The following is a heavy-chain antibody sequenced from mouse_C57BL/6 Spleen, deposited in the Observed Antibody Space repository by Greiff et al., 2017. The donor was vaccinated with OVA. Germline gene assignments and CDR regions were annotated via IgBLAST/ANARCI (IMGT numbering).Heavy chain of an antibody. CDR2: ISSGSSTI. CDR3: ARPHYGNYPAWFAY. V-gene: IGHV5-17*01. J-gene: IGHJ3*01. D-gene: IGHD2-1*01. CDR1: GFTFSDYG. Sequence: EVKLVESGGGLVKPGGSLKLSCAASGFTFSDYGMHWVRQAPEKGLEWVAYISSGSSTIYYADTVKGRFTISRDNAKNTLFLQMTSLRSEETAMYYCARPHYGNYPAWFAYWGQGTLVTVSA.